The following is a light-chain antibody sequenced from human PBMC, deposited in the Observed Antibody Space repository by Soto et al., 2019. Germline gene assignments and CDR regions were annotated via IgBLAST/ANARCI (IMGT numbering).Light chain of an antibody. Sequence: EIVLTQSPGTLSLSPGETATLSCRASQSVNNNYLAWYHQKPGQAPRLLIYGASSRATGIPDRFSGSGSGTDFTLTITRLEPEDFAVYYCQQYGNTPRTFGQGTEVDIK. CDR3: QQYGNTPRT. CDR2: GAS. J-gene: IGKJ1*01. CDR1: QSVNNNY. V-gene: IGKV3-20*01.